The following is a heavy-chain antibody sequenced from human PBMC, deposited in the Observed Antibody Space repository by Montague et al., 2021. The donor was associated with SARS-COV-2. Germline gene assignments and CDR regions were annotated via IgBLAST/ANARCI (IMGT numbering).Heavy chain of an antibody. J-gene: IGHJ6*02. V-gene: IGHV4-4*02. Sequence: SETLSLTCVVSGDSISTDNWWTWVRLPPGKGLEWVGEVYHTGSTKYKPSLKSRVSMSVDTSKNQFSLKLSSVTAADTAVYYCARDSMVRAAKPSGSTYYYYYGMDVWGQGTPVTVSS. D-gene: IGHD3-10*01. CDR2: VYHTGST. CDR3: ARDSMVRAAKPSGSTYYYYYGMDV. CDR1: GDSISTDNW.